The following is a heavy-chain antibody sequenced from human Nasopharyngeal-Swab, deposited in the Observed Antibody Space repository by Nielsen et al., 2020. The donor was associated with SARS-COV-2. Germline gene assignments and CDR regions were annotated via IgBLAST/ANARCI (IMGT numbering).Heavy chain of an antibody. CDR2: IWYDGSNT. V-gene: IGHV3-33*01. Sequence: GESLKISCEASGFDFNNYGMHWVRQAPGKGLEWVANIWYDGSNTYLADSVKGRFTISRDNSKNTLFLHMSSLRVDDTAVYYCAREFPALVGAFWDYWGQGMLVTVSS. D-gene: IGHD3-3*02. CDR1: GFDFNNYG. CDR3: AREFPALVGAFWDY. J-gene: IGHJ4*02.